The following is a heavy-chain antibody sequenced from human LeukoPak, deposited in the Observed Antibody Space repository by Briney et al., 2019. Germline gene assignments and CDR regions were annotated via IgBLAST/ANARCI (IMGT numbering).Heavy chain of an antibody. Sequence: PGGSLRLSCAASGFTFSSYAMTWVRQAPGKGLEWVSSFTSMSRTIYYADSVKGRFTISRDDAKKSLYLQMNSLRAEDTAVYYCARGGGGDYANIYLDYWDQGTLVTVSS. J-gene: IGHJ4*02. CDR1: GFTFSSYA. V-gene: IGHV3-21*01. D-gene: IGHD2-21*01. CDR3: ARGGGGDYANIYLDY. CDR2: FTSMSRTI.